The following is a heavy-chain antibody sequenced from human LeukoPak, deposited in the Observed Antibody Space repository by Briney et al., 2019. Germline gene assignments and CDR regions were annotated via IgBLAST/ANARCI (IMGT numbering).Heavy chain of an antibody. CDR2: IKQDGSDQ. Sequence: GGSLRLSCAASGFTFNRHWMAWVRRAPGKGLEWVANIKQDGSDQYYVGSVKGRFTISRDNAKNSLYMQMNNLRDEDTAVYYCARKAYDSDCFDFWGQGTLVTVSS. CDR3: ARKAYDSDCFDF. J-gene: IGHJ4*02. D-gene: IGHD2-21*01. V-gene: IGHV3-7*04. CDR1: GFTFNRHW.